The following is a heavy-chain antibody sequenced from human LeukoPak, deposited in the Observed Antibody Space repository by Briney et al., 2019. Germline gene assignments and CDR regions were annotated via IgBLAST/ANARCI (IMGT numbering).Heavy chain of an antibody. CDR3: ARGRKSRSGWYGFDY. CDR2: MNPNSGNT. CDR1: GYTFTGYY. V-gene: IGHV1-8*02. J-gene: IGHJ4*02. D-gene: IGHD6-19*01. Sequence: ASVKVSCKASGYTFTGYYMHWVRQAPGQGLEWMGWMNPNSGNTGYAQKFQGRVTMTRNTSISTAYMELSSLRSEDTAVYYCARGRKSRSGWYGFDYWGQGTLVTVSS.